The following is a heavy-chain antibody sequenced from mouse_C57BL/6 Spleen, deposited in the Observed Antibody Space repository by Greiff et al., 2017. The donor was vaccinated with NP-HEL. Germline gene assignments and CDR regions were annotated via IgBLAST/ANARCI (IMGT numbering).Heavy chain of an antibody. D-gene: IGHD2-4*01. Sequence: EVHLVESGGGLVKPGGSLKLSCAASGFTFSSYAMSWVRQTPEKRLEWVATISDGGSYTYYPDNVKGRFTISRDNAKNNLYLQMSHLKSEDTAMYYCARDHDHDEGDYFDYWGQGTTLTVSS. J-gene: IGHJ2*01. V-gene: IGHV5-4*01. CDR1: GFTFSSYA. CDR3: ARDHDHDEGDYFDY. CDR2: ISDGGSYT.